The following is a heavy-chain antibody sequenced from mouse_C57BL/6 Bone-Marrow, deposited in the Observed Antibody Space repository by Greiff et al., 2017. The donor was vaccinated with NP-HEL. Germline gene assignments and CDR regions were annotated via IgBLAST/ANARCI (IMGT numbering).Heavy chain of an antibody. CDR3: TDYYINYYAMDY. CDR2: IRLKSDNYAT. CDR1: GFTFSNYW. V-gene: IGHV6-3*01. D-gene: IGHD2-5*01. Sequence: EVQGVESGGGLVQPGGSMKLSCVASGFTFSNYWMNWVRQSPEKGLEWVAQIRLKSDNYATHYAESVKGRFTISRDDSNSSVYLPMNNLRAEDTGIYYCTDYYINYYAMDYWGQGTSVTVSS. J-gene: IGHJ4*01.